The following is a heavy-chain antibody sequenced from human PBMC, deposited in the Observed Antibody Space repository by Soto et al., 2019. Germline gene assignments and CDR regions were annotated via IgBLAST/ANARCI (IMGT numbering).Heavy chain of an antibody. J-gene: IGHJ6*03. D-gene: IGHD2-2*01. CDR2: IYYSGST. Sequence: PSETLSLTCTVSGGSISSYYWSWIRQPPGKGLEWIGYIYYSGSTNYNPSLKSRVTISVDTSKNQFSLKLSSVTAADTAVYYCARDLTPRYCSSTSCYADYYYYYYMDVWGKGTTVTVSS. V-gene: IGHV4-59*01. CDR3: ARDLTPRYCSSTSCYADYYYYYYMDV. CDR1: GGSISSYY.